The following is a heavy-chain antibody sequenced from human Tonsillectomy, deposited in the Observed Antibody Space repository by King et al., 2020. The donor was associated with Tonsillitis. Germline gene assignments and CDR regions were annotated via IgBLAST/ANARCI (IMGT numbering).Heavy chain of an antibody. CDR2: ISSSNSYI. Sequence: VQLVESGGGLVKPGGSLRLSCAASGFTFSSYSMNWVRQAPGKGLEWVSSISSSNSYIYYADSVKGRFTISRDKAKNSLYLQMNSLRAEDTAVYYCARAGAAAGTGDYWGQGTLVTVSS. V-gene: IGHV3-21*01. D-gene: IGHD6-13*01. J-gene: IGHJ4*02. CDR3: ARAGAAAGTGDY. CDR1: GFTFSSYS.